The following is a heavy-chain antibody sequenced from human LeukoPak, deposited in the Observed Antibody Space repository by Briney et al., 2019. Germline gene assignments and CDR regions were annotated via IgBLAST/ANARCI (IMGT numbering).Heavy chain of an antibody. Sequence: SETLSLTCTVSGGSISSSTYCWGWIRQPPGKGLEWIGYIYYSGSTNYNPSLKSRVTISVDTSKNQFSLKLSSVTAADTAVYYCARGTPYDFWSGYYPGFDYWGQGTLVTVSS. J-gene: IGHJ4*02. CDR2: IYYSGST. CDR3: ARGTPYDFWSGYYPGFDY. CDR1: GGSISSSTYC. V-gene: IGHV4-61*05. D-gene: IGHD3-3*01.